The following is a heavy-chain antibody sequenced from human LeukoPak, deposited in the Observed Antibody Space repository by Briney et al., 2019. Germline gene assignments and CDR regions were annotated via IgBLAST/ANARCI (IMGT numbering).Heavy chain of an antibody. CDR1: GGSISSYY. CDR2: IYYSGST. Sequence: SETLSLTCTVSGGSISSYYWSWIRQPPGKGLEWIGYIYYSGSTNYNPSLKSRVTISVDTSKNQFSLKLSSVTAADTAVYYCARAINFYSSGWLWVFDYWGQGTLVTVSS. V-gene: IGHV4-59*12. D-gene: IGHD6-19*01. J-gene: IGHJ4*02. CDR3: ARAINFYSSGWLWVFDY.